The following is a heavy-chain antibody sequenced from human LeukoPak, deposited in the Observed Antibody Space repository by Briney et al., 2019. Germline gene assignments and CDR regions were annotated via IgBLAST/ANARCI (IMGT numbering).Heavy chain of an antibody. J-gene: IGHJ4*02. CDR3: VHYYDSSGRGY. Sequence: SETPSLTCTVSGGSISSYYWSWIRQPAGKGLEWIGRIYTSGSTNYNPSLKSRVTISVDKSKNQFSLKLSSVTAADTAVYYCVHYYDSSGRGYWGQGTLVTVSS. V-gene: IGHV4-4*07. CDR2: IYTSGST. D-gene: IGHD3-22*01. CDR1: GGSISSYY.